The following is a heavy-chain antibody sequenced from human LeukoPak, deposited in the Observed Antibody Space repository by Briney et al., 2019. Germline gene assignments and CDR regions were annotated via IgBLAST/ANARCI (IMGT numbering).Heavy chain of an antibody. D-gene: IGHD3-10*01. Sequence: SVTVSCKASGGTFSSYAISWVRQAPGQGLEWMGGIIPIFGTANYAQKFQGRVTITADESTSTAYMELSSLRSEDTAVYYCTIKDVSGSYYNVWGQGTLVTVSS. J-gene: IGHJ4*02. CDR2: IIPIFGTA. CDR3: TIKDVSGSYYNV. V-gene: IGHV1-69*13. CDR1: GGTFSSYA.